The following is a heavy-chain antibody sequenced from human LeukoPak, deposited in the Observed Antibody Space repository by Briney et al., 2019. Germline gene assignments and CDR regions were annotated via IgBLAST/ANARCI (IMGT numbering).Heavy chain of an antibody. V-gene: IGHV4-34*01. D-gene: IGHD3-10*01. CDR1: GGSFSGYY. CDR2: INHSGST. CDR3: ARARRSYYGSGSYYPYFDY. J-gene: IGHJ4*02. Sequence: SETLSLTCAVYGGSFSGYYRSWIRQPPGKGLEWIGEINHSGSTNYNPSLKSRVTISVDTSKNQFSLKLSSVTAADTAVYYCARARRSYYGSGSYYPYFDYWGQGTLVTVSS.